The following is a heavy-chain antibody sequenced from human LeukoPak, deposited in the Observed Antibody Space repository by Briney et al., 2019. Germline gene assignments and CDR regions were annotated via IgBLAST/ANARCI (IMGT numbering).Heavy chain of an antibody. CDR3: ARALEIGADV. D-gene: IGHD4/OR15-4a*01. CDR1: GFTFRSYG. CDR2: ISSSSSYI. J-gene: IGHJ6*04. Sequence: GWSLRLSCAASGFTFRSYGMNWVRQAPGPGLEWVSSISSSSSYIYDAELVKSRFTISRHNAKTSLYLQMNSLRAEDTAVYYCARALEIGADVWGKGTTVTVSS. V-gene: IGHV3-21*01.